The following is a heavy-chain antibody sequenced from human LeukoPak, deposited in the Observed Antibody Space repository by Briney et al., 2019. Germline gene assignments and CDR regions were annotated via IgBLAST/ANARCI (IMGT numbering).Heavy chain of an antibody. CDR1: GFTFSNAW. Sequence: GGSLRLSCAASGFTFSNAWMNWVRQAPGKGLEWVGRIKSKTDGGTTDYAAPVKGRFTISRDDSKNTLYLQMNSLKTEDTAVYYCTTDVMRYYDFWSGYYIKYFQHWGQGTLVTVSS. CDR3: TTDVMRYYDFWSGYYIKYFQH. J-gene: IGHJ1*01. V-gene: IGHV3-15*07. CDR2: IKSKTDGGTT. D-gene: IGHD3-3*01.